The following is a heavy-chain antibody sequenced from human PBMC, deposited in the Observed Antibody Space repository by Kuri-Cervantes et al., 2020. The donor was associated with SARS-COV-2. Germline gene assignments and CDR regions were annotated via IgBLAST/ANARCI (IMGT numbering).Heavy chain of an antibody. J-gene: IGHJ4*02. Sequence: SETLSLTCTVSGGSISSYYWSWIRQPPGKGLEWIGYIYYSGSTNYNPSLKSRVTISVDTSKNQFSLKLSSVTAADTAVYYCARGMGRYSSSFDYWGQGTLVTVSS. CDR3: ARGMGRYSSSFDY. V-gene: IGHV4-59*01. CDR2: IYYSGST. D-gene: IGHD6-6*01. CDR1: GGSISSYY.